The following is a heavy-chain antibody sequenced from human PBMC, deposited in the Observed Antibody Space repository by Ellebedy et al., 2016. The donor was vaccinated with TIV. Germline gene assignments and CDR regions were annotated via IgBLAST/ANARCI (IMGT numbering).Heavy chain of an antibody. CDR3: ARDVTGVRGNGY. J-gene: IGHJ4*02. CDR2: ISDSGSRT. CDR1: GFTFSHYY. Sequence: GESLKISCAASGFTFSHYYINWIRQAPGKGLEWLSYISDSGSRTLYADSVRGRFTISRDNAKNSLYLEMTNLRADDTAVYHCARDVTGVRGNGYWGKGTLVTVS. D-gene: IGHD3-10*01. V-gene: IGHV3-11*01.